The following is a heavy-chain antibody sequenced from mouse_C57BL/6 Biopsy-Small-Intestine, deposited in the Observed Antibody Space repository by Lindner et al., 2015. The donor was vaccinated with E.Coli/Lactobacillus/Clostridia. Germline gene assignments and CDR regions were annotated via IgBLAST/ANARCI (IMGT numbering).Heavy chain of an antibody. CDR2: IYPGDGDT. CDR3: ARSGNYYGTSRDYFDV. CDR1: GYAFSSSW. D-gene: IGHD1-1*01. J-gene: IGHJ1*03. V-gene: IGHV1-82*01. Sequence: VQLQESGPELVKPGASVKIPCKASGYAFSSSWMNWVKQRPGKGLEWIGRIYPGDGDTDYNGKFKGKATLTADKSSTTAFMQLSSLTSEDSAVYFCARSGNYYGTSRDYFDVWGTGTTVTVSS.